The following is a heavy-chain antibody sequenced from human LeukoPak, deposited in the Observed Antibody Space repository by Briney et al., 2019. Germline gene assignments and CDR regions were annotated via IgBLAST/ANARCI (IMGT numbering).Heavy chain of an antibody. CDR2: INHSGST. CDR3: ARVYKFVDGSGSQGYFDY. J-gene: IGHJ4*02. CDR1: GGSFSGYY. Sequence: PSETLSLTCAVYGGSFSGYYWSWIRQPPGKGLEWIGEINHSGSTNYNPSLKSRVTISVDTSKNQFSLKLSSVTAADTAVYYCARVYKFVDGSGSQGYFDYWGQGTLVTVPS. V-gene: IGHV4-34*01. D-gene: IGHD3-10*01.